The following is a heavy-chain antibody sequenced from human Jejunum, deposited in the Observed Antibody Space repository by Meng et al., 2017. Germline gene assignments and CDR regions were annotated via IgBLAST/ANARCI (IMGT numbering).Heavy chain of an antibody. D-gene: IGHD2-8*01. V-gene: IGHV4-4*03. CDR3: ARAYCTDVRCNDFFDS. J-gene: IGHJ4*02. Sequence: VLPREQGPVSVQTLGTPSLPCSISGASIGRTMGWSWVRRPRGKELEWIGKIDPAESTHFTPSLKGRVPISADRSKNQFSLRLTSVTAADTAIYYCARAYCTDVRCNDFFDSWGQGTLVTVSS. CDR2: IDPAEST. CDR1: GASIGRTMG.